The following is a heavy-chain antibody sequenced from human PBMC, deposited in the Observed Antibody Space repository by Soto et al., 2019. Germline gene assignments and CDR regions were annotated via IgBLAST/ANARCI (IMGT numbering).Heavy chain of an antibody. Sequence: QVQLVQSGAEVKKPGASVKVSCKASGYTFTSYYMHWVRQAPGQGLEWMGIINPSGGSTSYAQKFQGRVTMTRDTSTSTVYMELSSLRSEDTAVYYCAREGAGPRPMYYYDSSGPVVLDYWGQGTLVTVSS. CDR2: INPSGGST. D-gene: IGHD3-22*01. J-gene: IGHJ4*02. V-gene: IGHV1-46*01. CDR3: AREGAGPRPMYYYDSSGPVVLDY. CDR1: GYTFTSYY.